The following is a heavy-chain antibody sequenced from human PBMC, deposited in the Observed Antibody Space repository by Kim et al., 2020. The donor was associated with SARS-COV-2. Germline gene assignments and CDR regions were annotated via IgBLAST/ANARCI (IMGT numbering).Heavy chain of an antibody. V-gene: IGHV1-2*02. D-gene: IGHD1-26*01. J-gene: IGHJ5*01. CDR1: GYTFTDSY. Sequence: ASVKVSCEASGYTFTDSYVHWLRQAPGQGFEWMAWINPSSGRTVYAQKFAARVTVTSDTSTSTSYMEMIGLTSDDTAVYYCARRRGGSAPDSWG. CDR2: INPSSGRT. CDR3: ARRRGGSAPDS.